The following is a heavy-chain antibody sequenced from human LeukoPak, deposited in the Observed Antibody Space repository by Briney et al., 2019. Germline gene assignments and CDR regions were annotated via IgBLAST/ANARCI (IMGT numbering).Heavy chain of an antibody. Sequence: GGSLRLSCAASGFTFSSYGMHWVRQAPGKGLEWVAVIWYDGSNKYYADSVKGRFTISRDNSKNTLYLQMNSLRAEDTAVYYCAREWLGEGNGLDFWGRGTLVTVSS. CDR3: AREWLGEGNGLDF. V-gene: IGHV3-33*01. CDR1: GFTFSSYG. J-gene: IGHJ4*02. CDR2: IWYDGSNK. D-gene: IGHD3-10*01.